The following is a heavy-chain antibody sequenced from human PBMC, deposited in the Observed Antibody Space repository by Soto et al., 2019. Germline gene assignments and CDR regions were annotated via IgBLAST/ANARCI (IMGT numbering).Heavy chain of an antibody. CDR3: AKTDYYDSSGFNDF. J-gene: IGHJ4*02. CDR1: GFTFNSYA. V-gene: IGHV3-23*01. CDR2: ISGGGGSR. Sequence: EVHLLESGGGLMQPGGSLRLSCATSGFTFNSYAMTWVRQAPGKGLEWISVISGGGGSRYYADSVKGRFTISRDNSKNTMYLQMNSLRAEDTAVYYCAKTDYYDSSGFNDFWGQGTLVTVSS. D-gene: IGHD3-22*01.